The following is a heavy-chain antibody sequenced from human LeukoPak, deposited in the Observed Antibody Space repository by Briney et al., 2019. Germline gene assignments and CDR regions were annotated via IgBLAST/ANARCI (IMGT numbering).Heavy chain of an antibody. Sequence: GGSLSLSCAASGFTFRNYWMSWVRQAPGTGLEWVANIKQDGSNRNYVTSVRGRFTISRDNAESSLYLQMNSLRAEDTAVYYCVRNLAVAGTCFDSWGQGTLVTVSS. CDR1: GFTFRNYW. D-gene: IGHD6-19*01. V-gene: IGHV3-7*03. CDR2: IKQDGSNR. J-gene: IGHJ4*02. CDR3: VRNLAVAGTCFDS.